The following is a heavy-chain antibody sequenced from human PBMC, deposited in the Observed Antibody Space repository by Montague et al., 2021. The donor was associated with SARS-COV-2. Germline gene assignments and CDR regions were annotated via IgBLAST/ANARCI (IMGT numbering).Heavy chain of an antibody. D-gene: IGHD2-15*01. CDR1: GGSISSSNYY. Sequence: SETLSLTCTVSGGSISSSNYYWGWIRQRPGKGLEWIGNMYYSGSTYYNPTLKSRVTISIDTYKNHFSLKLSTVTAADTAVYYCARDDIVLQGVTKGMDVWGQGTTVTVSS. V-gene: IGHV4-39*07. CDR2: MYYSGST. CDR3: ARDDIVLQGVTKGMDV. J-gene: IGHJ6*02.